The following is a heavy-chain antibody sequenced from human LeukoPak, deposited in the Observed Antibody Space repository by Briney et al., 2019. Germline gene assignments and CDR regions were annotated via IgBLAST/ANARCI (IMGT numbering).Heavy chain of an antibody. J-gene: IGHJ4*02. V-gene: IGHV4-38-2*01. D-gene: IGHD6-19*01. CDR3: ARQDSSGAGYFDH. CDR1: GYSISSGYY. CDR2: MYHSGNT. Sequence: SETLSLTCAVSGYSISSGYYWGWVRQPPGKGPEWIGSMYHSGNTYYNPSLKSRVTISVDTSKNQLSLKLTSVTAADTAVYFCARQDSSGAGYFDHWGPGTLVTVSP.